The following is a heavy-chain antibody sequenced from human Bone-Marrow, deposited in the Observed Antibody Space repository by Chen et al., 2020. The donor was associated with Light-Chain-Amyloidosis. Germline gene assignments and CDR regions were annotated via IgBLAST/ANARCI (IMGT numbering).Heavy chain of an antibody. CDR3: VRRTSRGWPYHYGLDV. CDR2: LYFSGST. CDR1: GDSISSSSGCY. V-gene: IGHV4-39*01. J-gene: IGHJ6*02. Sequence: QLQLQESGPGLVRPSETLSLTCTVSGDSISSSSGCYWGWVRQPPGRGLEWIGSLYFSGSTHYNPSLESRVTISVDTSKNQFSLKLTSVTAADTALYYCVRRTSRGWPYHYGLDVWGQGTTVTVSS. D-gene: IGHD6-19*01.